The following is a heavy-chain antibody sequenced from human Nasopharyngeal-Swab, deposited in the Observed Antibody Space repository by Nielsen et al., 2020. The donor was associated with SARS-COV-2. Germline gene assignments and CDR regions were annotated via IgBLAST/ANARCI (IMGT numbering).Heavy chain of an antibody. J-gene: IGHJ6*02. CDR3: ARDRIVVVPAAIPPAESYYYYGMDV. Sequence: ASVKVSCKASGYTFTSYGISWVRQAPGQGLEWMGWISAYNGNTNYAQKLQGRVTMTTDTSTSTAYMELRSLRSDDTAVYYCARDRIVVVPAAIPPAESYYYYGMDVWGQGTTVTVSS. D-gene: IGHD2-2*01. V-gene: IGHV1-18*01. CDR1: GYTFTSYG. CDR2: ISAYNGNT.